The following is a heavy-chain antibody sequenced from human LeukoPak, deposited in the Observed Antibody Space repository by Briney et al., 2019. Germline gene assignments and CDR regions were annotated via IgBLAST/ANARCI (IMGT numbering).Heavy chain of an antibody. J-gene: IGHJ5*02. CDR1: GGSIGSYY. V-gene: IGHV4-59*01. Sequence: SSETLSLTCTVSGGSIGSYYWSWIRQPPGKGLEWIGYIYYSGGTNYNPSLKSRVTISVDTSKNQFPLKLSSVTAADTAVYYCARGPLNWFDPWGQGTLVNVSS. CDR3: ARGPLNWFDP. CDR2: IYYSGGT.